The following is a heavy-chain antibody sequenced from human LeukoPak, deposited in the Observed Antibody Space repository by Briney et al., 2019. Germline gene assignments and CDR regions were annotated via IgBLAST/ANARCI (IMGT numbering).Heavy chain of an antibody. CDR1: GXTFSDHY. V-gene: IGHV3-72*01. CDR3: ARDSGRYYDY. Sequence: GGSLRLSCAASGXTFSDHYMDWVRQAPGQGLEWVGRSRNKANSYTTEYAASVKGRFTISRDESKNSLYLQMNSLKTEDTAVYYCARDSGRYYDYWGQGTLVTVSS. J-gene: IGHJ4*02. D-gene: IGHD1-26*01. CDR2: SRNKANSYTT.